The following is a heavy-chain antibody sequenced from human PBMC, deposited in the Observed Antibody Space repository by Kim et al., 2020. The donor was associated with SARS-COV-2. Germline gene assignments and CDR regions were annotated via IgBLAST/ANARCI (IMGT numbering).Heavy chain of an antibody. Sequence: VKGRFTISRHNSKNTLYLQMNSLRAEDTAVYYCARALNYYDSSGYFYFDYWGQGTLVTVSS. V-gene: IGHV3-53*04. D-gene: IGHD3-22*01. J-gene: IGHJ4*02. CDR3: ARALNYYDSSGYFYFDY.